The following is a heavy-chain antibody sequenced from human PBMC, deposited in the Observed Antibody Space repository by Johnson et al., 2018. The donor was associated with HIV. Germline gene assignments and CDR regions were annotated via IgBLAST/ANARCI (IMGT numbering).Heavy chain of an antibody. CDR1: GFTFSNSA. CDR2: ISYDGSNK. D-gene: IGHD5-18*01. Sequence: VQLVESGGGVVQPGRSLRLSCAASGFTFSNSAMHWVRQAPGKGLEWVAIISYDGSNKYYADSVKGRFTISRDNSKNTLYLQMNSLRAEDTAVYYCASRSYGYVRHAFDIWGQGTMVTVSS. J-gene: IGHJ3*02. V-gene: IGHV3-30*04. CDR3: ASRSYGYVRHAFDI.